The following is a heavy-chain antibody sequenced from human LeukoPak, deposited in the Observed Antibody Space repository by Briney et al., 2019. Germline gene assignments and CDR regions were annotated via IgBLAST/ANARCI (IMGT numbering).Heavy chain of an antibody. CDR1: GYTFTSYD. D-gene: IGHD6-13*01. Sequence: GASVKVSCKASGYTFTSYDINWVRQATGQELEWMGWMNPNSGNTGYAQKFQGRVTMTRNTSISTAYMELSSLRSEDTAVYYCARGAYRYSSSWYGDDYWGQGTLVTVSS. V-gene: IGHV1-8*01. J-gene: IGHJ4*02. CDR2: MNPNSGNT. CDR3: ARGAYRYSSSWYGDDY.